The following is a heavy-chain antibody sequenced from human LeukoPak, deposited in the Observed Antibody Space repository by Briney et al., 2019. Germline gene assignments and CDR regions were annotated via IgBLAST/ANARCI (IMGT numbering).Heavy chain of an antibody. V-gene: IGHV1-18*01. CDR2: ISAYNGNT. J-gene: IGHJ4*02. Sequence: ASVKVSCKASVYTFTSYGISWVRQAPGQGLEWMGWISAYNGNTNYAQKLQGRVTMTTDTSTSTAYMELRSLRSDDTAVYYCARDLPTSGGDYYPTFDYWGQGTLVTVSS. D-gene: IGHD2-21*02. CDR1: VYTFTSYG. CDR3: ARDLPTSGGDYYPTFDY.